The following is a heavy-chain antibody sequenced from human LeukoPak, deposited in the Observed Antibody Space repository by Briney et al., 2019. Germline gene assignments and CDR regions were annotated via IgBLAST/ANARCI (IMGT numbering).Heavy chain of an antibody. D-gene: IGHD3-10*01. CDR3: ARKWFGYGMDV. Sequence: RTSETLSLTCTVSGGSISSYYWSWIRQPPGKGLEWIGYIYYSGSTNYNPSLKSRVTISVDTSKNQFSLKLSSVTAADTAVYYCARKWFGYGMDVWGQGTTVTVSS. CDR1: GGSISSYY. J-gene: IGHJ6*02. V-gene: IGHV4-59*08. CDR2: IYYSGST.